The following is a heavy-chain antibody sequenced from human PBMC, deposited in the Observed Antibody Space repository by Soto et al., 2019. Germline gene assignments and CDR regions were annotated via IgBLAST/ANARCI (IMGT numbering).Heavy chain of an antibody. D-gene: IGHD2-2*01. V-gene: IGHV1-69*12. Sequence: QVQLVQSGAEVKKPGSSLKVSCKASGGTFTNYAFSWVRQAPGQGLEWMGGIIPVFGTPDYAQKFQGRVTITADEATRTASMELSSLRSDDPAVYYCARERSVGYCITTTCPQPFGYCAMDVWGQGTTVTVSS. J-gene: IGHJ6*02. CDR2: IIPVFGTP. CDR3: ARERSVGYCITTTCPQPFGYCAMDV. CDR1: GGTFTNYA.